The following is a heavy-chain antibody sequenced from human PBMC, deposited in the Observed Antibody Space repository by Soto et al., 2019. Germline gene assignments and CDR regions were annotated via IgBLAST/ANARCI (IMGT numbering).Heavy chain of an antibody. J-gene: IGHJ4*02. D-gene: IGHD3-22*01. CDR1: GFTFSSYA. CDR2: ISGSGGST. CDR3: AKRSDSSGYVDY. Sequence: GGSLRLSCAASGFTFSSYAMSWVRQALGKGLEWVSAISGSGGSTYYADSVKGRFTISRDNSKNTLYLQMNSLRAEDTAVYYCAKRSDSSGYVDYWGQGTLVTVSS. V-gene: IGHV3-23*01.